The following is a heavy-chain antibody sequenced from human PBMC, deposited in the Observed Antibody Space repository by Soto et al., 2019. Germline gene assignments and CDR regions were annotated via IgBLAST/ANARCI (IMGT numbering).Heavy chain of an antibody. D-gene: IGHD3-16*01. J-gene: IGHJ4*02. Sequence: EVHLVESGGGLVKPGESLTLSCAASGFTFGSFTLNWVRQAPGKGLEWVSSISSSSAYIYYPEPVKGRFTISRDNARSTLYLQMNSLRLDDTAVYFCARDGLTFGGDWGQGTLVAVSS. V-gene: IGHV3-21*06. CDR1: GFTFGSFT. CDR2: ISSSSAYI. CDR3: ARDGLTFGGD.